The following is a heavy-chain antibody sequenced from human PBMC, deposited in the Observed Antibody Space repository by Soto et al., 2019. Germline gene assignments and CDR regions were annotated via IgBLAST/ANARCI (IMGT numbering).Heavy chain of an antibody. CDR1: GGSISSSNW. V-gene: IGHV4-4*02. D-gene: IGHD5-18*01. Sequence: SETLSLTCAVSGGSISSSNWWSWVRQPPGKGLEWIGEIYHSGSTNYNPSLKSRVTISVDKSKNQFSLKLSSVTAADTAVYYCATQGGYSYGTFDYWGQGTLVTVSS. CDR3: ATQGGYSYGTFDY. CDR2: IYHSGST. J-gene: IGHJ4*02.